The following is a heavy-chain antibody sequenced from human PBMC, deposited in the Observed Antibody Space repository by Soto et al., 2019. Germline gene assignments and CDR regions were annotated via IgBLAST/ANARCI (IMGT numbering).Heavy chain of an antibody. CDR2: ISAYNGNT. CDR1: GYTFTSYG. D-gene: IGHD3-16*01. V-gene: IGHV1-18*01. J-gene: IGHJ6*02. CDR3: AMVDNYVTPTPQDV. Sequence: ASVKVSCKASGYTFTSYGISWVRQAPGQGLEWMGWISAYNGNTNYAQKLQGRVTMTTDTSTSTAYMELRSLRSDDTAVYYCAMVDNYVTPTPQDVWGQGTTVTVSS.